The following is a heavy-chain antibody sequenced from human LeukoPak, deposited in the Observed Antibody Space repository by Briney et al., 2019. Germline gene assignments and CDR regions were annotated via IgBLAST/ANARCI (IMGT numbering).Heavy chain of an antibody. Sequence: SETLSLTCTVSGGSVSSVNHYWSWMRQPPGKGLEWIGYIHYSGSTTYNPSLKSRVTISIDTSKTQFSLKLGSVTAADTALYYCARVDYYHYYMDVWGTGTTVTVSS. J-gene: IGHJ6*03. CDR1: GGSVSSVNHY. V-gene: IGHV4-61*01. CDR3: ARVDYYHYYMDV. CDR2: IHYSGST.